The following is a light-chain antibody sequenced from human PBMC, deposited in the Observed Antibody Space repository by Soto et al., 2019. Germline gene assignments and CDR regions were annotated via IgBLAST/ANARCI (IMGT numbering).Light chain of an antibody. CDR1: QVISPS. V-gene: IGKV1-9*01. CDR2: AAS. J-gene: IGKJ5*01. CDR3: PQLFDSPTT. Sequence: DIQMTQSPSSLSAAVGDEVTITFRASQVISPSLAWYQVKPGKAPKLLIYAASTLESGVPSRFSATVSGTEFSLTITSLQPEDFATYYCPQLFDSPTTFGQGTRLAIK.